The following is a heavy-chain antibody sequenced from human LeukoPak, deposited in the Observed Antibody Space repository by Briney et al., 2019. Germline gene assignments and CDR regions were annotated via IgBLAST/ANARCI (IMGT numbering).Heavy chain of an antibody. Sequence: PGGSLSLSCAASGFTFSSYGMHWVRQAPGKGLVWVSRINTDGTSTSYADSVKGRFTISRDNAKNTLYLQMNSLRAEDTAVYYCARGGPRRGAYFDYWGQGTLVTVSS. CDR3: ARGGPRRGAYFDY. J-gene: IGHJ4*02. CDR2: INTDGTST. CDR1: GFTFSSYG. V-gene: IGHV3-74*01.